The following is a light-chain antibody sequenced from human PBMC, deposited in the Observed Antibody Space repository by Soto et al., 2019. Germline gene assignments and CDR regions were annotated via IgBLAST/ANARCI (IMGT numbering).Light chain of an antibody. J-gene: IGLJ2*01. CDR2: EGS. CDR3: CSYAGSRTLV. CDR1: GSDVGDSSH. Sequence: QSALTQPRSVSGSPGQSVTISCTATGSDVGDSSHVSWYQLHPGKAPKLMIYEGSQRPSGISGRFSGSKSGNTASLTISGLQTEDEAHYYCCSYAGSRTLVFGGGTKLTVL. V-gene: IGLV2-11*01.